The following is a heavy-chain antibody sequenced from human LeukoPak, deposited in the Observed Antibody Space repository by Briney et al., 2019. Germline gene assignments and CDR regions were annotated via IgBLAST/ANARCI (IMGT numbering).Heavy chain of an antibody. Sequence: PSETLSLTCAVYGGSFSGYYWSWIRQPPGKGLEWIGEINHSGSTNYNPSLKRRVTISVDTSKNQFPLKLSSVTAADTAVYYCARGYDHKLKYYYYGMDVWGQGTTVTVSS. J-gene: IGHJ6*02. CDR1: GGSFSGYY. CDR2: INHSGST. D-gene: IGHD1-1*01. V-gene: IGHV4-34*01. CDR3: ARGYDHKLKYYYYGMDV.